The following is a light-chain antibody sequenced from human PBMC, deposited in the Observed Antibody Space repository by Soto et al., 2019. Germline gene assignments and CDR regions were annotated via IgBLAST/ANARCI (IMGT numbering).Light chain of an antibody. CDR3: QQANSFPWT. CDR2: RAS. J-gene: IGKJ1*01. Sequence: DIQLTQSPSSVSASVGDRVTLTCRASQGISNWLAWYQQKPGKAPKVLIYRASNLQSGVPSRFSGSGSGTDFTLTISSPQPQDFATYYCQQANSFPWTFGQGTKVE. V-gene: IGKV1-12*02. CDR1: QGISNW.